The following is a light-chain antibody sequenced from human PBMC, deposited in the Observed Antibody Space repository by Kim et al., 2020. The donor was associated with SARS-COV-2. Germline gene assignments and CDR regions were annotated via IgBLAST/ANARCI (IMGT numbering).Light chain of an antibody. CDR2: DAY. Sequence: LSPGERATLSCRTSQSVGNFLAWYQQRPGQAPRLLIYDAYIRASDIPARFSGSGSGTDFILTISNLEPEDFAIYYCQQRYSWPLTFGRGTKVDIK. V-gene: IGKV3-11*01. J-gene: IGKJ4*01. CDR3: QQRYSWPLT. CDR1: QSVGNF.